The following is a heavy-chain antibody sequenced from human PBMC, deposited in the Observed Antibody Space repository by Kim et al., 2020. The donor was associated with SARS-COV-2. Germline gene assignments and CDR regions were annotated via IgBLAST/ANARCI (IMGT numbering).Heavy chain of an antibody. CDR2: IYYSGST. CDR1: GCSISSYY. Sequence: SETLSLTCTVSGCSISSYYWSWIRQPPGKGLEWIGYIYYSGSTNYNPSLKSRVTISVDTSKNQFSLKLSSVTAADTAVYYCARDPTTVVTPYYYYGMDVWGQGTTVTVSS. J-gene: IGHJ6*02. CDR3: ARDPTTVVTPYYYYGMDV. V-gene: IGHV4-59*13. D-gene: IGHD4-17*01.